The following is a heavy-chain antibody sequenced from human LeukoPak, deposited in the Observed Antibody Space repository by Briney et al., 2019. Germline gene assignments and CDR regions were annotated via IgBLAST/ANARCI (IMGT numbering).Heavy chain of an antibody. CDR2: ISSSDGAV. V-gene: IGHV3-11*01. Sequence: GGSLRLSCTASGFTFSDFYMTSLRQAPGKGLEWLSCISSSDGAVYYADSVKGRFTISRDNAKNSLYLQMNSLRADDTALYYCARTSAWAYYFDYRGQGTLVTVSS. D-gene: IGHD6-19*01. CDR3: ARTSAWAYYFDY. CDR1: GFTFSDFY. J-gene: IGHJ4*02.